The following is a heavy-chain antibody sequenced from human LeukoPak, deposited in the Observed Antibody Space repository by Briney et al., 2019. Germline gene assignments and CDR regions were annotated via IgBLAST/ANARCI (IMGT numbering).Heavy chain of an antibody. J-gene: IGHJ4*02. CDR2: INPNSGGT. Sequence: ASVKVSCKASGYTFTGYYMHWVRQAPGQGLEWMGWINPNSGGTNYAQKFQGRVTMTRDTSTSTAYMELSRLRSDDTAVYYCTRVHTSIPEGAHFDYWGQGTLVTVSS. V-gene: IGHV1-2*02. CDR1: GYTFTGYY. CDR3: TRVHTSIPEGAHFDY. D-gene: IGHD3-16*01.